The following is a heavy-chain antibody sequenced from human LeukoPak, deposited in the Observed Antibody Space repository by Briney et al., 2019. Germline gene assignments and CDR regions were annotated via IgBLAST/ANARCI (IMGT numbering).Heavy chain of an antibody. Sequence: SVNVSCKASGGTFSSYVITWVRQAPGQGLEWMGRIIPMLDIQNYAQKFQGRVTITADKSTSTAYMELSSLRSEDTAVYYCASERGATQYFDYWGQGTLVTVSS. V-gene: IGHV1-69*04. CDR3: ASERGATQYFDY. CDR1: GGTFSSYV. CDR2: IIPMLDIQ. D-gene: IGHD3-10*01. J-gene: IGHJ4*02.